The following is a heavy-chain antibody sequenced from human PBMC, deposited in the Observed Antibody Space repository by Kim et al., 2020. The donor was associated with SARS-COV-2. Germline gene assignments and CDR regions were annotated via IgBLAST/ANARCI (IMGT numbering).Heavy chain of an antibody. CDR2: ISWNSGSI. V-gene: IGHV3-9*01. D-gene: IGHD6-13*01. Sequence: GRSLRLSCAASGFTFDDYVMHWVRQAPGKGLEWVSGISWNSGSIGYADSVKGRFTISRDNAKNSLYLQMNSLRAEDTALYYCAKDMGYSSSWYGTSISPHMDVLGKGTTVTVSS. CDR1: GFTFDDYV. J-gene: IGHJ6*03. CDR3: AKDMGYSSSWYGTSISPHMDV.